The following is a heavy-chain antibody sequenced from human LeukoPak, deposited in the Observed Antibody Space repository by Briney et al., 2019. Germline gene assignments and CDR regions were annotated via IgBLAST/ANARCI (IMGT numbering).Heavy chain of an antibody. D-gene: IGHD2-2*02. V-gene: IGHV3-9*01. J-gene: IGHJ4*02. CDR2: ISWNSGSI. Sequence: PGGSLRLSCAASGFTFDDYAMHWVRQAPGKGLEWVSGISWNSGSIGYADSVKGRFTISRDNAKNSLYLQMNSLRAEDTALYYCAKDGGPDILYCSSTSCYSVGKGGSYDYWGQGTLVTVSS. CDR1: GFTFDDYA. CDR3: AKDGGPDILYCSSTSCYSVGKGGSYDY.